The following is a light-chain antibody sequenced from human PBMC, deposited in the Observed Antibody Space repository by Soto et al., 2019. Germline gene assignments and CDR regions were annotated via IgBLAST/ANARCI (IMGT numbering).Light chain of an antibody. Sequence: EIVMTQSPDTLSVSPGEGATLSCRVSQSIRSNLAWYQQRPGQAPRLLINGASTRATGVPARFSGSGSGTEFTLTISSLQSEDFAVYYCQQYNNWPRTFGQGTKVDIK. CDR2: GAS. CDR3: QQYNNWPRT. V-gene: IGKV3-15*01. J-gene: IGKJ1*01. CDR1: QSIRSN.